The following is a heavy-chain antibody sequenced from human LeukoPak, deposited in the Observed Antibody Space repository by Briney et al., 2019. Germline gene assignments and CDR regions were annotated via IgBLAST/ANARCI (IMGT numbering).Heavy chain of an antibody. CDR3: ARDDPVVVVPAAISLDY. V-gene: IGHV1-8*01. CDR2: MNPNSGNT. Sequence: ASVKVSCKASGYTFTSYDINWVRQATGQGLEWMGWMNPNSGNTGYAQKFQGRVTMTTDASTSTAYMELRSLRSDDTAVYYCARDDPVVVVPAAISLDYWGQGTLVTVSS. D-gene: IGHD2-2*02. J-gene: IGHJ4*02. CDR1: GYTFTSYD.